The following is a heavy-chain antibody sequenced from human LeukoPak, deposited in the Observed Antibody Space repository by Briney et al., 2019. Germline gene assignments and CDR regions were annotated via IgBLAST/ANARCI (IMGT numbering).Heavy chain of an antibody. CDR2: ISYDGSHE. D-gene: IGHD1-26*01. J-gene: IGHJ4*02. CDR3: ARDGVKTSGSYYGLADY. CDR1: RFTFSSYG. Sequence: GGSLRLSCAASRFTFSSYGIHWVRQAPGKGLEWVTLISYDGSHEYYPASVKGRFTISRDNSKNTLYLQMNSLRAEDTAVYYCARDGVKTSGSYYGLADYWGQGTLVTVSS. V-gene: IGHV3-30*03.